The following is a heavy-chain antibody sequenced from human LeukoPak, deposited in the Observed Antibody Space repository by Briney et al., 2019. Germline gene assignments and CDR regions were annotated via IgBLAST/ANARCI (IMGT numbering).Heavy chain of an antibody. J-gene: IGHJ6*02. CDR3: ARELVVGYSSGWYRYYYGMDV. V-gene: IGHV6-1*01. CDR1: GDSVSSEDAA. CDR2: TYYRSKWGS. D-gene: IGHD6-19*01. Sequence: SQTLSLTCAISGDSVSSEDAAWNWIRQSPSRGLEWLGRTYYRSKWGSDYAVSVKSRVTVNPDPSKNQFSLQLNSVTPEDTAVYYCARELVVGYSSGWYRYYYGMDVWGQGTTVTVSS.